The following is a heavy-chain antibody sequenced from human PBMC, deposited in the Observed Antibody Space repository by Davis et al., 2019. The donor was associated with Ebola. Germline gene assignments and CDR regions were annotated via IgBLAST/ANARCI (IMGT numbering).Heavy chain of an antibody. Sequence: GESLKISCAASGFPLSGFSMNWVRQAPGKGLGWLSYISSSNSNIHYADSVKGRFTISRDNAKNSLYLQMNSLRAEDTAVYYCATTPQYSSGQNKPFDYWGQGTLVTVSS. CDR1: GFPLSGFS. V-gene: IGHV3-48*01. J-gene: IGHJ4*02. CDR3: ATTPQYSSGQNKPFDY. D-gene: IGHD6-19*01. CDR2: ISSSNSNI.